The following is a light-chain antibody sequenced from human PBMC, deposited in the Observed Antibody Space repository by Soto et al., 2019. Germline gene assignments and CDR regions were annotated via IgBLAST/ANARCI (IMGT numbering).Light chain of an antibody. CDR3: QQRRSWPLT. V-gene: IGKV3-11*01. CDR1: QDLRTY. CDR2: DAS. Sequence: EIVVTQSPATLSLSPGERATLSSRATQDLRTYVGWYQQKPGQAPRLLIYDASNRATGIPARFSGSGSGTDFTLTISSLEPEDFAVYYCQQRRSWPLTFGGGTKVEIK. J-gene: IGKJ4*01.